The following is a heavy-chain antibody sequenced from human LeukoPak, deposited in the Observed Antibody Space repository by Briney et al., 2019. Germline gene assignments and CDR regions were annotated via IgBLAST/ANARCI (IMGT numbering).Heavy chain of an antibody. D-gene: IGHD3-22*01. CDR3: ARGQDYYDSSGYSSGFDY. V-gene: IGHV6-1*01. CDR2: TYYRSKWYN. Sequence: SQTLSLTCAISGDSVSSNSAAWNWIRQSPSRGLEWLGRTYYRSKWYNDYAVSVKSRITINPDTSKNQFSLQLNSVTPEYTAVYYCARGQDYYDSSGYSSGFDYWGQGTLVTVSS. CDR1: GDSVSSNSAA. J-gene: IGHJ4*02.